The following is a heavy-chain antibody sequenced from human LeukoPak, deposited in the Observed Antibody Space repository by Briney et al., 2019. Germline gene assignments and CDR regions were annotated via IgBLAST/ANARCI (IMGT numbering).Heavy chain of an antibody. CDR3: AREDCSSTSCYAYAFDI. Sequence: PGGSLRLSCAASGFTFSSYSMNWVRQAPGKGLEWVSSISSSSSYIYYADSVKGRFTISRDNAKNSLYLQMNSLRAEDTAVYYRAREDCSSTSCYAYAFDIWGQGTMVTVSS. V-gene: IGHV3-21*01. J-gene: IGHJ3*02. CDR2: ISSSSSYI. D-gene: IGHD2-2*01. CDR1: GFTFSSYS.